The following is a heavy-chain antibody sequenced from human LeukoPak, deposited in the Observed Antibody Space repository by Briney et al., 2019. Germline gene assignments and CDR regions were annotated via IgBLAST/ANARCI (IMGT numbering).Heavy chain of an antibody. J-gene: IGHJ4*02. Sequence: PGGSLRLSCAASGFTFSSYSMNWVRQAPGKGLEWVSYISSSSSTIYYADSVKGRFTISRDNAKNSLYLQMNSLRAEDTAVYYCARALDCSGGSCSVDSDYWGQGTLVTVSS. D-gene: IGHD2-15*01. CDR3: ARALDCSGGSCSVDSDY. CDR2: ISSSSSTI. CDR1: GFTFSSYS. V-gene: IGHV3-48*01.